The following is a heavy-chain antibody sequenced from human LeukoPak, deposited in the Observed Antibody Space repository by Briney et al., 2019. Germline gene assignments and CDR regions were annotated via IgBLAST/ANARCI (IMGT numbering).Heavy chain of an antibody. CDR1: GFTFDDYA. J-gene: IGHJ6*02. CDR3: AKDISSYGSARTSPPDYYYYGMDV. Sequence: WGSLTLSCAASGFTFDDYAMHWVCHAPGKCLHRFSLISGDGRSTYYTDSVKCRFTLSRDNSKSSLYLPMNSLRTEDTALYYCAKDISSYGSARTSPPDYYYYGMDVWGQGTTVTVSS. CDR2: ISGDGRST. V-gene: IGHV3-43*02. D-gene: IGHD5-18*01.